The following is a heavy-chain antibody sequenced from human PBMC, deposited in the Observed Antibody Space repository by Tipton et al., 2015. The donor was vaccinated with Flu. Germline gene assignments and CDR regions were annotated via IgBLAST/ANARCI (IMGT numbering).Heavy chain of an antibody. Sequence: TLSLTCTVSGGSISSSAYYWGWIRQTPGKGLEWIGNIYYSGSTFYNPSLKSRVTISLDKSTNQFSLRLSSVTAADTAVYYCARVDIPGIAAAQWVWFDPWGQGTLVTVSS. V-gene: IGHV4-39*07. J-gene: IGHJ5*02. D-gene: IGHD6-13*01. CDR1: GGSISSSAYY. CDR2: IYYSGST. CDR3: ARVDIPGIAAAQWVWFDP.